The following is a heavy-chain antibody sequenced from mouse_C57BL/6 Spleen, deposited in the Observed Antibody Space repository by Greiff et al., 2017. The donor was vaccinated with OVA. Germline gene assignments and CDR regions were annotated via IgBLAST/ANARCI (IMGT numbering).Heavy chain of an antibody. V-gene: IGHV1-18*01. CDR3: ARRGVYYGNYGAMDY. J-gene: IGHJ4*01. CDR1: GYTFTDYN. D-gene: IGHD2-1*01. CDR2: INPNNGGT. Sequence: VQLQQSGPELVKPGASVKIPCKASGYTFTDYNMDWVKQSHGKSLEWIGDINPNNGGTIYNQKFKGKATLTVDKSSSTAYMELRSLTSEDTAVYYGARRGVYYGNYGAMDYGGQGTSVTVSS.